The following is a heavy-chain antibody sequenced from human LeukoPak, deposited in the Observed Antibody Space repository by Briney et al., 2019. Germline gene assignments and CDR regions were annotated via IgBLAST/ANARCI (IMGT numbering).Heavy chain of an antibody. CDR3: ARVYVGYCSGGSCYSYYYYYYYMDV. V-gene: IGHV4-39*01. J-gene: IGHJ6*03. Sequence: SETLSLTCTVSGGSISSSSYYWGWLRQPPGKGLEWIASIYYSGSTYYNPSLKSRITISVDTSKNQFSLKLSSVTAADTAVYYCARVYVGYCSGGSCYSYYYYYYYMDVWGKGTTVTVSS. CDR1: GGSISSSSYY. D-gene: IGHD2-15*01. CDR2: IYYSGST.